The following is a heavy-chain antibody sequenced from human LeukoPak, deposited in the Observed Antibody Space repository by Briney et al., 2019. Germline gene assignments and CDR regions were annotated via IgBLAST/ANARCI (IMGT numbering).Heavy chain of an antibody. V-gene: IGHV4-39*05. Sequence: PSETPSLTCTVSGGSISSTNHYWSWIRQPPGKGLEWIGVIYYSGSTYYNPSLKSRVTISVDTSKNQFSLELSSVTAADTAVYYCAGGYDYTSISIDYWGQGTLVTVSS. CDR2: IYYSGST. CDR1: GGSISSTNHY. CDR3: AGGYDYTSISIDY. D-gene: IGHD4-11*01. J-gene: IGHJ4*02.